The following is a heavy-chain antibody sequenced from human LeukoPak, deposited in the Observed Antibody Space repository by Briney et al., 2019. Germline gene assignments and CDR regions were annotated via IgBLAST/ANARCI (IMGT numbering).Heavy chain of an antibody. V-gene: IGHV4-38-2*01. Sequence: PSETLSLTCAVSGYSISSGYYWGWIRQPPGKGLEWIGSIYHSGSTYYNPSLKSRVTISVDTSKNQFSLKLSSVTAADTAVYYCARLSYLTQFDYWGQGTLVTVSS. CDR3: ARLSYLTQFDY. CDR2: IYHSGST. J-gene: IGHJ4*02. CDR1: GYSISSGYY. D-gene: IGHD2-2*01.